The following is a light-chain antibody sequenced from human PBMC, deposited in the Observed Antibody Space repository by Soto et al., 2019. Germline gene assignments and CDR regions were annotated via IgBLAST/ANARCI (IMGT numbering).Light chain of an antibody. CDR3: QLYGISPH. Sequence: EFWLTQSPGTLSWSPGERATLSCGASQTVRNNYLAWYQQKPGHAPRLLIYASSNRATGIPDRLSGSESGTEFTLTINRLAPEDFAVYYCQLYGISPHFGQGTRLEIK. V-gene: IGKV3-20*01. J-gene: IGKJ5*01. CDR1: QTVRNNY. CDR2: ASS.